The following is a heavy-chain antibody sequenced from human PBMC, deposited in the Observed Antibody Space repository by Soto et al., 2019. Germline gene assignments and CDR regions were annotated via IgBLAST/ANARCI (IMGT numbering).Heavy chain of an antibody. CDR1: GFTFSTYA. CDR3: ARDGMWELPQGDAFDI. D-gene: IGHD1-26*01. CDR2: ISYDGSNK. V-gene: IGHV3-30-3*01. J-gene: IGHJ3*02. Sequence: GGSLRLSCAASGFTFSTYAMHWVRQAPGKGLEWLAVISYDGSNKYYADSVKGRFTISRDNSKNTLYLQMNSLRAEDTALYYCARDGMWELPQGDAFDIWGQGTMVTVSS.